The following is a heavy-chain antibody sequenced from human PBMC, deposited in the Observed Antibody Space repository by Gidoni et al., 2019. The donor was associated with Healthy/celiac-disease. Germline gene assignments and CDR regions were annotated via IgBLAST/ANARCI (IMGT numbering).Heavy chain of an antibody. V-gene: IGHV1-69*01. CDR1: GGSFRSYA. CDR2: IIHIFGKA. J-gene: IGHJ6*02. D-gene: IGHD2-2*01. Sequence: QVQLVQSGAEVKKPGSSVKVSCKASGGSFRSYAISWVRQAPGQGLEWMGGIIHIFGKANHAQKFQGRVTITADESTSTAYMELSSRRSEDTAVYYCASDCSSTSCYGSWYYYGMDVWGQGTTVTVSS. CDR3: ASDCSSTSCYGSWYYYGMDV.